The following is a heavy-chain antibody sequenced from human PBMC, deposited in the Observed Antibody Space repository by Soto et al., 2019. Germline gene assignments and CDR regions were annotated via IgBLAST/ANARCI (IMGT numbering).Heavy chain of an antibody. D-gene: IGHD2-2*01. Sequence: GESLKISCKGSGYSFTSYRIGWVRQMPGKGLEWMGIIYPGDSDTRYSPSFQGQVTISADKSISTAYLQWSSLKASDTAMYYCASVVPAAHGGYRYNWFDPWGQGTLVTVSS. CDR1: GYSFTSYR. CDR3: ASVVPAAHGGYRYNWFDP. V-gene: IGHV5-51*01. J-gene: IGHJ5*02. CDR2: IYPGDSDT.